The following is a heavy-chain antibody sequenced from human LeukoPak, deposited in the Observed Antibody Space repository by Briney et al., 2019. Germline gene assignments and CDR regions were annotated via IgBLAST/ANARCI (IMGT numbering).Heavy chain of an antibody. D-gene: IGHD6-13*01. CDR1: GGSISSSNW. J-gene: IGHJ5*02. CDR2: IYHSGST. CDR3: ARLGYSSSWYNWFDP. Sequence: SETLSLTCAVSGGSISSSNWWSCVRQPPGKGLEWIGEIYHSGSTNYNPSLKSRVTISVDKSKNQFSLKLSSVTAADTAVYYCARLGYSSSWYNWFDPWGQGTLVTVSS. V-gene: IGHV4-4*02.